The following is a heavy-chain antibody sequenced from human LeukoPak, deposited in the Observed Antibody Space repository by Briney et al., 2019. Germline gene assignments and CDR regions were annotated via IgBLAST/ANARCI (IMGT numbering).Heavy chain of an antibody. CDR3: ARYCNGVTCYSGYDY. J-gene: IGHJ4*02. CDR1: GFTFSSYA. V-gene: IGHV3-64*01. D-gene: IGHD2-15*01. Sequence: PGGSQRLSCAAFGFTFSSYAMHWVRQAPGKGLEYVSAISTNGGGTYYANSVKARFTISRDNSKNTLYLQMGSLRAEDMAVYYCARYCNGVTCYSGYDYWAQGTLVSVSS. CDR2: ISTNGGGT.